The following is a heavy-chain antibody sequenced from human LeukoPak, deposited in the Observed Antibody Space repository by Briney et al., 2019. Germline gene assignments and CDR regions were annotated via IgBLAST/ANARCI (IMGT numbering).Heavy chain of an antibody. CDR2: ITSSGSTT. CDR1: GFTFRDYY. J-gene: IGHJ4*02. CDR3: ARDATVAGLGY. V-gene: IGHV3-11*01. Sequence: GGSLRLSCAASGFTFRDYYMSWIGQAPGKGLEWISYITSSGSTTYYADSVKGRFTISRDNSKNSLYLQMNSLRAEDTAVYYCARDATVAGLGYWGQGTLVTVSS. D-gene: IGHD6-19*01.